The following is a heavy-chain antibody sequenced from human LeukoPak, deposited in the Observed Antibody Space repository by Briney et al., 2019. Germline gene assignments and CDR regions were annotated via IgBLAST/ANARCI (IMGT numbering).Heavy chain of an antibody. CDR3: AIRGEGSSWSGYGDY. CDR1: GYTFTGYY. D-gene: IGHD6-13*01. J-gene: IGHJ4*02. V-gene: IGHV1-2*06. Sequence: AXVKVSCKASGYTFTGYYMHWVRQAPGQGREGMGRINPNRGGTNYAQKFQGRVTMNRDTSNRRAYMEVNRLRYDDTAVYYCAIRGEGSSWSGYGDYWGQGTLVTVSS. CDR2: INPNRGGT.